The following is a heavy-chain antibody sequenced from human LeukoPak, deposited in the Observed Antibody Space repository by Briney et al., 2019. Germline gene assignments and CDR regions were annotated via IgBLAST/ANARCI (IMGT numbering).Heavy chain of an antibody. CDR3: ALRVTTALNAFDI. Sequence: SGGSLRLSCAASGFTFSYYAITWVRQAPGKGLEWVSGISDSGSTTSYADSVKGRFTISRDNSNNALFLQMHNLRGEDTAMYYCALRVTTALNAFDIWGQGTLVTVSS. D-gene: IGHD1/OR15-1a*01. CDR1: GFTFSYYA. CDR2: ISDSGSTT. J-gene: IGHJ4*02. V-gene: IGHV3-23*01.